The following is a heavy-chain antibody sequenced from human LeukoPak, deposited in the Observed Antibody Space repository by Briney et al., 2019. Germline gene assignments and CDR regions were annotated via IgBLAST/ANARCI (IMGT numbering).Heavy chain of an antibody. D-gene: IGHD5-18*01. J-gene: IGHJ3*02. V-gene: IGHV3-23*01. CDR3: AKDPPTVMANAFHI. Sequence: PGESLRLSCAASGFTFSSYGMSWVRQAPGKGLEWVSSISGSGGTTYYADSVKGRFTISRDNSKNTLYLQMNSLRADDRAVYSCAKDPPTVMANAFHIWGQGTMVTVS. CDR2: ISGSGGTT. CDR1: GFTFSSYG.